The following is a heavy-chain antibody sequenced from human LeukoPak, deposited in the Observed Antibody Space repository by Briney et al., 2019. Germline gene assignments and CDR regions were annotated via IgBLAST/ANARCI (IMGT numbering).Heavy chain of an antibody. V-gene: IGHV4-4*07. Sequence: PSETLSLTRTVSGGSITDYHWIWIRQPAGKELEWIGRLYTSGSTNYNPPLKSRFSMSVDTSKKQFSLRLASVTAADTAIYYCASDYFDRTGYYGFIYWGQGSLVTISS. CDR1: GGSITDYH. CDR2: LYTSGST. J-gene: IGHJ4*02. CDR3: ASDYFDRTGYYGFIY. D-gene: IGHD3-22*01.